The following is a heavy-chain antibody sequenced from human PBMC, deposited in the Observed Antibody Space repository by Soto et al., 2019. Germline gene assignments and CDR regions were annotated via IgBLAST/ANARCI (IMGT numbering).Heavy chain of an antibody. D-gene: IGHD5-18*01. CDR3: AKAGTAMARGPDVDY. CDR1: GFTFSSYG. J-gene: IGHJ4*02. Sequence: QVQLVESGGGVVQPGRSLRLSCAASGFTFSSYGMHWVRQAPGKGLEWVAVISYDGSNKYYADSVKGRFTISRDNSKNTLYLQMNSVRAEDTAVYYCAKAGTAMARGPDVDYWGQGTLVTVSS. CDR2: ISYDGSNK. V-gene: IGHV3-30*18.